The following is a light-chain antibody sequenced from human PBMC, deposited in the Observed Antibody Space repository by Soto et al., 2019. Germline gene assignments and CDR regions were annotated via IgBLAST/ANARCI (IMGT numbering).Light chain of an antibody. J-gene: IGKJ5*01. CDR3: QQYNNWPPRIT. CDR1: QSVSSN. Sequence: EIVMTQSPATLSVSPGERATLSCRASQSVSSNLAWYQQKPGQAPRLLIYGASTRATGIPARFSGSVSGTEFTLTISSLQSEDFAVYCCQQYNNWPPRITFGQGTRLEIK. CDR2: GAS. V-gene: IGKV3D-15*01.